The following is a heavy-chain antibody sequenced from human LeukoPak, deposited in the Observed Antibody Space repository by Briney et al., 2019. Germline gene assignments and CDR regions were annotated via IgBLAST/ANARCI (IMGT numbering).Heavy chain of an antibody. Sequence: SETLSLTCAVYGGSFSGYYWSWIRQPPGKGLEWIGEINHSGSANYNPSLKSRVTISVDTSKNQFSLKLSSVTAADTAVYYCARGRIIYYDSSGYRIWGQGTMVTVSS. D-gene: IGHD3-22*01. CDR2: INHSGSA. CDR3: ARGRIIYYDSSGYRI. J-gene: IGHJ3*02. CDR1: GGSFSGYY. V-gene: IGHV4-34*01.